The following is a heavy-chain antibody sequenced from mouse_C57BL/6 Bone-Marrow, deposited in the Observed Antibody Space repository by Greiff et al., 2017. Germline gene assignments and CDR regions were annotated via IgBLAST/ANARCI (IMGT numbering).Heavy chain of an antibody. Sequence: QVQLKQPGAELVKPGASVKLSCKASGYTFTSYWMQWVKQRPGQGLEWIGEIDPSDSYPNYNQKFKGKATLTVDTSSSTAYMQLSSLTSEDSAVYYCAREGWYFDGGGTGTSVTVSS. V-gene: IGHV1-50*01. CDR3: AREGWYFDG. CDR1: GYTFTSYW. CDR2: IDPSDSYP. J-gene: IGHJ1*03.